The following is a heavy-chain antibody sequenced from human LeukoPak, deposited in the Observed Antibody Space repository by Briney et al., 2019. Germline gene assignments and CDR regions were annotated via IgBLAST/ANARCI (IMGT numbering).Heavy chain of an antibody. D-gene: IGHD6-13*01. CDR1: GFTFSNYG. J-gene: IGHJ6*04. CDR2: IWYDGSNK. V-gene: IGHV3-33*01. Sequence: PGGSLRLSCAASGFTFSNYGMHGVRHAPGKGLEWVAVIWYDGSNKHYADSVKGRFTISRDNSKNTLYLQMNSLRAEDTAVYYCARERDSSSWPHYGMDVWGKGTTVTVSS. CDR3: ARERDSSSWPHYGMDV.